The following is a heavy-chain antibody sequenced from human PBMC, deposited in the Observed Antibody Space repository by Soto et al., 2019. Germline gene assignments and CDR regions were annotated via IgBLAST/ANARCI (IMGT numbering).Heavy chain of an antibody. V-gene: IGHV1-18*01. D-gene: IGHD2-15*01. Sequence: QVQLVQSGAEVKKPGASVKVSCKASGYTFTSYGISWVRQAPGQGLEWMGWISAYNGNTNYAQKLQGRDTMTTETSTSTAYMELRSLRSDDTAVYYCARDHHTRDYYYYYGMDVWGQGTTVTVS. J-gene: IGHJ6*02. CDR1: GYTFTSYG. CDR2: ISAYNGNT. CDR3: ARDHHTRDYYYYYGMDV.